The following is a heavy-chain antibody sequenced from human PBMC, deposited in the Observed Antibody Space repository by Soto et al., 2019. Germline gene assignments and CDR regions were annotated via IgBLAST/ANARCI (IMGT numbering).Heavy chain of an antibody. V-gene: IGHV5-51*01. D-gene: IGHD2-2*01. CDR1: GYRFTTYW. CDR3: ETPSTSAPKDY. Sequence: GEALKISCKGSGYRFTTYWIAWVRQMPGKGLELVGIIYPGDSDTRYSPSFECHVTISVDKSISTAFLQWNSLKASDNSIYYFETPSTSAPKDYWGQGTLVTVSS. J-gene: IGHJ4*01. CDR2: IYPGDSDT.